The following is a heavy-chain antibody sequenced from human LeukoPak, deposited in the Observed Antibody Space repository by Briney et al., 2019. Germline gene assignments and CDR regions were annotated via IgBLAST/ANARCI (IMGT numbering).Heavy chain of an antibody. J-gene: IGHJ4*02. CDR3: ARSHIRWGYRHFDF. CDR2: IYPKTGGT. CDR1: GYTFTGYY. V-gene: IGHV1-2*02. D-gene: IGHD7-27*01. Sequence: GASVKVSCKASGYTFTGYYIHWVRQTHGQGLEWMGWIYPKTGGTNYAQQFQGRVTMTADTSSSTAYMELSGLPSGDTALFFCARSHIRWGYRHFDFWGQGTLLTVSS.